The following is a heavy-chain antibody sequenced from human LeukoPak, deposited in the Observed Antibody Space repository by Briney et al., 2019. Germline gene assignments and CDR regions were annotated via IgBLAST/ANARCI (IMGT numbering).Heavy chain of an antibody. CDR3: ARRSISMVRGGLDY. D-gene: IGHD3-10*01. CDR2: IYYSGST. Sequence: SETLSLTCTVSGGSISSSSYWGWIRPPPGKGLEWIGSIYYSGSTYYNPSLESRITISVNTSKTQFSLKLRSVTAADTAVCYCARRSISMVRGGLDYWGQGTLVTVSS. J-gene: IGHJ4*02. V-gene: IGHV4-39*01. CDR1: GGSISSSSY.